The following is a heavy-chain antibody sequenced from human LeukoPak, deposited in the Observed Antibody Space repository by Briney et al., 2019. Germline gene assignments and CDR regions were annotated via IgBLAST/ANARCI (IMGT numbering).Heavy chain of an antibody. Sequence: GGSLRLSCAASGFTFSSYSMNWVRQAPGKGLELVSYISSSSSTIYYADSVKGRFTISRDNAKNSLYLQMNSLRAEDTAVYYCARGVVVVVAATYNWFDPWGQGTLVTVPS. V-gene: IGHV3-48*01. D-gene: IGHD2-15*01. CDR3: ARGVVVVVAATYNWFDP. CDR1: GFTFSSYS. J-gene: IGHJ5*02. CDR2: ISSSSSTI.